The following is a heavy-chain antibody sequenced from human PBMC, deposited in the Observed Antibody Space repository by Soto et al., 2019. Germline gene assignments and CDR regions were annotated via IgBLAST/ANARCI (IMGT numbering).Heavy chain of an antibody. CDR3: ARELRYYDILTGHSGYYGMDV. J-gene: IGHJ6*02. Sequence: TSETLSLTCTVSGGSISSYYWGWIRQPPGKGLEWIGSIYYSGSTYYNPSLKSRVTISVDTSKNQFSLKLSSVTAADTAVYYCARELRYYDILTGHSGYYGMDVWGQGTTVTVSS. D-gene: IGHD3-9*01. V-gene: IGHV4-39*02. CDR2: IYYSGST. CDR1: GGSISSYY.